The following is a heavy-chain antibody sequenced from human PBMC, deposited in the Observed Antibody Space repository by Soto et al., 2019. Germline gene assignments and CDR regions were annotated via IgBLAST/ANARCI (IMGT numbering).Heavy chain of an antibody. CDR2: IYYSGST. D-gene: IGHD3-10*01. V-gene: IGHV4-59*01. J-gene: IGHJ4*02. CDR1: GGSISSYY. CDR3: ARVNSAWFGGIGVLDY. Sequence: SETLSLTCTVSGGSISSYYWSWIRQPPGKGLEWIGYIYYSGSTNYNPSLKSRVTISVDTSKNQFSLKLSSVTAADTAVYYCARVNSAWFGGIGVLDYWGQGTLVTVSS.